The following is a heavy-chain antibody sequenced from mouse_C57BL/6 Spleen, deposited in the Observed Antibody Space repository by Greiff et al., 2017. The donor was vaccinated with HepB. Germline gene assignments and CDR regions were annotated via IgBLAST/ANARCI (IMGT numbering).Heavy chain of an antibody. Sequence: VQLQQPGAELVRPGSSVKLSCKASGYTFTSYWMHWVKQRPIQGLEWIGNIDPSDSETHYNQKFKDKATLTVDKSSSTAYMQLSDLTSEDSAVYYCARSITTARGGFAYWGQGTLVTVSA. J-gene: IGHJ3*01. V-gene: IGHV1-52*01. CDR1: GYTFTSYW. D-gene: IGHD1-2*01. CDR3: ARSITTARGGFAY. CDR2: IDPSDSET.